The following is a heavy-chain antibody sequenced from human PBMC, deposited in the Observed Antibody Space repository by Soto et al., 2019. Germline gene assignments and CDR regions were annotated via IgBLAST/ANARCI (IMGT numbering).Heavy chain of an antibody. Sequence: QLVESGGGVVQPGRSLRLSCAASGFTFSRDAMHWVRQAPGKGLKWVAFIWNDGSNEYYADSVKGRAIISRDNSENTVYLQMNSLRGEDTAVYFCVRDAADSGYAFDIWGQGTMVTVSS. D-gene: IGHD3-10*01. CDR2: IWNDGSNE. V-gene: IGHV3-33*01. CDR3: VRDAADSGYAFDI. J-gene: IGHJ3*02. CDR1: GFTFSRDA.